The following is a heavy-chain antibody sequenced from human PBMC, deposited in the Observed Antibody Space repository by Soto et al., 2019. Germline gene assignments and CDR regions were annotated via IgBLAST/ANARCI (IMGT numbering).Heavy chain of an antibody. Sequence: SETLSLTFTFSGGSISSSSYYWGWIRQPPGKGLEWIGSIYYSGSTYYNPSLKSRVTISVDTSKNQFSLKLSSVTAADTAVYYCARRLKGDILTGDDRYYYYYMDVWGKGTTVT. D-gene: IGHD3-9*01. V-gene: IGHV4-39*01. J-gene: IGHJ6*03. CDR2: IYYSGST. CDR1: GGSISSSSYY. CDR3: ARRLKGDILTGDDRYYYYYMDV.